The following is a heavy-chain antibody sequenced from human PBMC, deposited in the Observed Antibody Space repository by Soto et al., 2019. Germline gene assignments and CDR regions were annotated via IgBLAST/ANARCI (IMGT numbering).Heavy chain of an antibody. CDR2: INPSGGST. D-gene: IGHD2-2*03. CDR1: GYTFTSYY. CDR3: ARDLFLDIVVVPAAPSGVDP. Sequence: ASVKVSCKASGYTFTSYYMHWVRQAPGQGLEWMGIINPSGGSTSYAQKFQGRVTMTRDTSTSTVYMELSSLRSEDTAVYYCARDLFLDIVVVPAAPSGVDPWGQGTLVTVSS. J-gene: IGHJ5*02. V-gene: IGHV1-46*01.